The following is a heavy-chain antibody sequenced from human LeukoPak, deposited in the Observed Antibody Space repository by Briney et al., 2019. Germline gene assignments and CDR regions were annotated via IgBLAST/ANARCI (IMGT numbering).Heavy chain of an antibody. J-gene: IGHJ4*02. CDR1: GFTFSRYA. CDR3: AEGLPRGGY. Sequence: PGGSLRLYCAASGFTFSRYAMSWLRQAPGKGLEWVSAISGSGGSTYYADSVKGRFSISRDNSKNTLYLRMNSLRAEDTAVYYCAEGLPRGGYWGQGTLVTVSS. CDR2: ISGSGGST. D-gene: IGHD5-12*01. V-gene: IGHV3-23*01.